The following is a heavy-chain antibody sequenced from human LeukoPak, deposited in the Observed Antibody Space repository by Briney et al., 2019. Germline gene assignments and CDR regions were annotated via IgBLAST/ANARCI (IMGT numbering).Heavy chain of an antibody. V-gene: IGHV4-39*01. Sequence: PSETLSLTCTVSGASISSNNYYWAWIRQPPGKGLEWIGSFYYPGSTYYNPSLKSRVTISIDASRNQFSLNLSSVTAADTAVYYCARLRVQYYDFWSGPKANWFDPWGQGTLVTVSS. D-gene: IGHD3-3*01. CDR2: FYYPGST. CDR3: ARLRVQYYDFWSGPKANWFDP. J-gene: IGHJ5*02. CDR1: GASISSNNYY.